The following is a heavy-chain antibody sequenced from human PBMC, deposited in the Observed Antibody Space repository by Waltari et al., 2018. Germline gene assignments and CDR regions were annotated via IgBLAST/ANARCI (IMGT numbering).Heavy chain of an antibody. D-gene: IGHD5-12*01. Sequence: QVQLVQSGAEVKKPGSSVKVSCKASVGTFSSYAISWVRQAPGQVLEWMGAIIPIFVTANYAQKFQGRVTITTDESTSTAYMELSSLRSEDTAVYYCAVGGDGYVADYWGQGTLVTVSS. CDR1: VGTFSSYA. J-gene: IGHJ4*02. V-gene: IGHV1-69*05. CDR2: IIPIFVTA. CDR3: AVGGDGYVADY.